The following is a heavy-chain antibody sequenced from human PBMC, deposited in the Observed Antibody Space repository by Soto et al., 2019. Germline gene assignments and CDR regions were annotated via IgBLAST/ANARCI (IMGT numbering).Heavy chain of an antibody. CDR2: IYYSGST. CDR3: AGFVVPASRNSDFDY. J-gene: IGHJ4*02. V-gene: IGHV4-39*01. Sequence: PSETLSLTCTVSGISVSTSDYYWGWVRKPPGKGLDWIGNIYYSGSTFYNPSLRSRVTLSVDTSKNQFSLRLNSVTVADTAVYFCAGFVVPASRNSDFDYWGQGTLVTVSS. CDR1: GISVSTSDYY. D-gene: IGHD2-15*01.